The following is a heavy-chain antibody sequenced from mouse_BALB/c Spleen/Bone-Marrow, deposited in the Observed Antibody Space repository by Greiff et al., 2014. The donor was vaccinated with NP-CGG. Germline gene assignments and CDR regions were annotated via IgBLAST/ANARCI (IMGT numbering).Heavy chain of an antibody. CDR1: GFTFSTYA. CDR3: ARDGYGSSD. CDR2: ISSGGSYT. J-gene: IGHJ3*01. V-gene: IGHV5-9-4*01. Sequence: EVHLVESGGVLVKPGGSLKLSCAASGFTFSTYAMSWARQSPEKRLEWVAEISSGGSYTYYPDTVTGRFTISRDNAKNTLYLEMSSLRSEDTAMYYCARDGYGSSDWGQGTLVTVSA. D-gene: IGHD1-1*01.